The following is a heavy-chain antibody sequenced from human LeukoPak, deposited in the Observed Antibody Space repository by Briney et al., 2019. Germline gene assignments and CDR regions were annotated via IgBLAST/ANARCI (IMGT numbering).Heavy chain of an antibody. CDR2: ISSSSSTI. Sequence: GGSLRLSCAASGFTFSSYSMNWVRQAPGKGLEWASYISSSSSTIYYADSVKGRFTISRDNAKNSLYLQMDSLRDEDTAVYYCARSVSIAAAGSFDYWGQGALVTVSS. V-gene: IGHV3-48*02. D-gene: IGHD6-13*01. CDR1: GFTFSSYS. J-gene: IGHJ4*02. CDR3: ARSVSIAAAGSFDY.